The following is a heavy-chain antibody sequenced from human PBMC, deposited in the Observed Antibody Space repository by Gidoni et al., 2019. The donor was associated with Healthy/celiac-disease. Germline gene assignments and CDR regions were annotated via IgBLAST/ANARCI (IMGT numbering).Heavy chain of an antibody. CDR3: ARERGDYCRSTSCYRGNWFDP. Sequence: QVQLQESGPGLVMPSETLSLTCTVSRRSLSSYSWSWIRQPPGKGLEWIGYIYYSGSTNYNPSLKSRVTISVDTSKNQFSLKLSTGNAADTAVYYCARERGDYCRSTSCYRGNWFDPWGKGTLVTVSS. CDR2: IYYSGST. CDR1: RRSLSSYS. D-gene: IGHD2-2*02. J-gene: IGHJ5*02. V-gene: IGHV4-59*01.